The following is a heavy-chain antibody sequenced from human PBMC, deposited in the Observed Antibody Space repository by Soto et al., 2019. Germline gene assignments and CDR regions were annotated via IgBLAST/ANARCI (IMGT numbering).Heavy chain of an antibody. J-gene: IGHJ4*02. CDR2: VFYTGFT. CDR1: GDSISGNNW. D-gene: IGHD1-20*01. CDR3: ATSQKGYNWNYFDH. Sequence: SETLSLTCAVSGDSISGNNWWSWVRQSPGKGLEWIGSVFYTGFTSYNPSLESRVSVSVDTSKNQFSLKVSGVSAADTAVYYCATSQKGYNWNYFDHWGQGALVTVSS. V-gene: IGHV4-39*01.